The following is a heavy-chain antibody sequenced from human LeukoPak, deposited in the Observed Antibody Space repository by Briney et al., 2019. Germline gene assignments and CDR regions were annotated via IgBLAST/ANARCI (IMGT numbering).Heavy chain of an antibody. V-gene: IGHV4-4*07. CDR3: AREGAFGYSSPMDI. CDR1: GGSISSYY. D-gene: IGHD6-13*01. J-gene: IGHJ3*02. Sequence: PSETLSLTCTVSGGSISSYYWSWIRQPAGKGLEWIGRIYTSGSTNYNPSLKSRVTVSVDTSKNQFSLKLSSVTAADTAVYYCAREGAFGYSSPMDIWGQGTMVTVPS. CDR2: IYTSGST.